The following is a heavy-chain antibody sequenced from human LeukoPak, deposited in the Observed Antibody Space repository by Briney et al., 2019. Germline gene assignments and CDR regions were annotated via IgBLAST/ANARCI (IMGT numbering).Heavy chain of an antibody. V-gene: IGHV4-59*08. J-gene: IGHJ4*02. CDR3: ARHWETSSWYVDY. Sequence: SETLSLTCTVSGGSISSYYWSWIRQPPGKGLEWIGYIYHSGSTNYNPSLKSRVTMSVDTSKNQLSLKLTSVTAADTAVYYCARHWETSSWYVDYWGQGTLVTVSS. D-gene: IGHD6-13*01. CDR1: GGSISSYY. CDR2: IYHSGST.